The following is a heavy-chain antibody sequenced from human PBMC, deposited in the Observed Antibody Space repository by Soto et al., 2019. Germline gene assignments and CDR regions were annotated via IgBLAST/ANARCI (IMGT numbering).Heavy chain of an antibody. CDR2: ISSSSYYI. J-gene: IGHJ4*02. D-gene: IGHD2-2*01. CDR3: ARDGCRTTSCHDY. V-gene: IGHV3-21*01. Sequence: EVQLVESGGGLVKPGGSLRLSCAASGFSFSSYSMNWVHQAPGKGLEWVSSISSSSYYIYYADSVKGRFTISRDNAKNSLYLQMNSLRAEDTAVYYCARDGCRTTSCHDYWGQGTLVTVSS. CDR1: GFSFSSYS.